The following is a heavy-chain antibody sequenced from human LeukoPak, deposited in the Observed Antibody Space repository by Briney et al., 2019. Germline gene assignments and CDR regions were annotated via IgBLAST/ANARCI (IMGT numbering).Heavy chain of an antibody. J-gene: IGHJ2*01. Sequence: SETLSLTCAVYGGSFSGLFWTWIRQPPGKGLEWIGEINHSGSTNYNPSLKSRVTISVDTSKNQFSLRLRSVTVADTAVYYCARHQGVVDLWGRGSLVTVSS. CDR1: GGSFSGLF. D-gene: IGHD3-3*01. CDR3: ARHQGVVDL. CDR2: INHSGST. V-gene: IGHV4-34*01.